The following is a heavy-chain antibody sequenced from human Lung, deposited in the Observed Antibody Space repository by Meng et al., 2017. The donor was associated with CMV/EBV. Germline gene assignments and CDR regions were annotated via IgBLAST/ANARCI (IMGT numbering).Heavy chain of an antibody. D-gene: IGHD4-17*01. CDR1: GFTFSSYS. V-gene: IGHV3-21*01. CDR2: ISSSSSYI. J-gene: IGHJ4*02. Sequence: GGSLRLSCAASGFTFSSYSVNWVRQAPGKGLEWVSSISSSSSYIYYADSVKGRFTISRDNAKKSLYLQMNSLRAEDTARYYCATRMTTVNTGDYWGQCTLVTVSS. CDR3: ATRMTTVNTGDY.